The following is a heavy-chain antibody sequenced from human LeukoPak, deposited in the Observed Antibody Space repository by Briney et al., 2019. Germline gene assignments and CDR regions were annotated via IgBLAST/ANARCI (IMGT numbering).Heavy chain of an antibody. D-gene: IGHD5-12*01. CDR1: GFTFSSYW. V-gene: IGHV3-7*01. Sequence: GGSLRLSCAASGFTFSSYWMSWVRQAPGKGLEWVANIKQDGSEKYYVDSVKGRFTISRDNAKNSLYLQMNSLRAEGTAVYYCARESVATITDQSFLFDYWGQGTLVTVSS. J-gene: IGHJ4*02. CDR2: IKQDGSEK. CDR3: ARESVATITDQSFLFDY.